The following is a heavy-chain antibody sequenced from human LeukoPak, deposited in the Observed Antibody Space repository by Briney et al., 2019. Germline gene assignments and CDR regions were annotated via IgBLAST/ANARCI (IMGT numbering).Heavy chain of an antibody. CDR1: GYTFTSYA. D-gene: IGHD3-22*01. Sequence: ASVKVSCKASGYTFTSYAMHWVRQAPGQRLEWMGWINAGNGNTKYSQEFQGRVTITRDTSASTAYMELSSLRSDDTAVYYCARCRTAYYDSSGYYDDAFDIWGQGTMVTVSS. J-gene: IGHJ3*02. CDR3: ARCRTAYYDSSGYYDDAFDI. CDR2: INAGNGNT. V-gene: IGHV1-3*01.